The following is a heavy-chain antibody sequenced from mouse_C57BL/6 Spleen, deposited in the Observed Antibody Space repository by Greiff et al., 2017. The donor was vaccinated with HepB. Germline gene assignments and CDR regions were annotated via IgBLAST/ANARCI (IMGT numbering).Heavy chain of an antibody. V-gene: IGHV5-17*01. Sequence: EVQLVESGGGLVKPGGSLKLSCAASGFTFSDYGMHWVRQAPEKGLEWVAYISSGSSTIYYADTVKGRFTISRDNAKNTLFLQMTSLRSEDTAMYYCASGCYGSSPYYFDYWGQGTTLTVSS. CDR3: ASGCYGSSPYYFDY. CDR2: ISSGSSTI. J-gene: IGHJ2*01. CDR1: GFTFSDYG. D-gene: IGHD1-1*01.